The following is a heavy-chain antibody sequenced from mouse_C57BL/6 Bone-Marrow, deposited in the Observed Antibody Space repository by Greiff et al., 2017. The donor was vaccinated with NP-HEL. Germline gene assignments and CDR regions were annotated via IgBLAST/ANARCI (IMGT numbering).Heavy chain of an antibody. J-gene: IGHJ1*03. Sequence: QVQLQQPGADLVKPGASVKLSCKASGYTFTSYWMHWVKQRPGRGLEWIGRIDPNSGGTKFNEKFKTKATLTVDKPSSTAYMQLSCLTSEDSAVYYCARYYDGSRGWYFDVWGTGTTVTVSS. V-gene: IGHV1-72*01. CDR1: GYTFTSYW. D-gene: IGHD1-1*01. CDR3: ARYYDGSRGWYFDV. CDR2: IDPNSGGT.